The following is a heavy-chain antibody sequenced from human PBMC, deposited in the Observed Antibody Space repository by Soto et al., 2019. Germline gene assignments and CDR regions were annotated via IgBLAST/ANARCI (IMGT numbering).Heavy chain of an antibody. Sequence: GGSLRLSCAASGFTFSNAWMNWVRQAPGKGLEWVGRIKSKTDGGTTDYAAPVKGRFTISRDDSKNTLYLQMNSLKTEDTAVYYCTTDLDGDYFGTDYWGQGTLVTVSS. J-gene: IGHJ4*02. CDR2: IKSKTDGGTT. V-gene: IGHV3-15*07. CDR3: TTDLDGDYFGTDY. CDR1: GFTFSNAW. D-gene: IGHD4-17*01.